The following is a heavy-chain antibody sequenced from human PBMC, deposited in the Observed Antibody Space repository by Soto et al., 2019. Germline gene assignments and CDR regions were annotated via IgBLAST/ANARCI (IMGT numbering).Heavy chain of an antibody. D-gene: IGHD2-8*02. CDR1: GASVDRGGYS. CDR3: ARDKITGLFDY. Sequence: SETLSLTCAVSGASVDRGGYSWSWIRQPPGKGLEWIGYIYHGVSTDYNPSLKSRVTISVDTSKNQFSLKLTSVTAADTAVYYCARDKITGLFDYWGQGTLVTVSS. CDR2: IYHGVST. V-gene: IGHV4-30-2*01. J-gene: IGHJ4*02.